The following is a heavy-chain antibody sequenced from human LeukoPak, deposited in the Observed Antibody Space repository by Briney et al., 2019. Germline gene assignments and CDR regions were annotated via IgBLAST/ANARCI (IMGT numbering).Heavy chain of an antibody. J-gene: IGHJ1*01. V-gene: IGHV3-23*01. Sequence: GGSLRLSCVASGFTFSTYGMSWVRQAPGKGLEWVSAISGSGGSTYYADSVKGRFTISGDNSKNTLYLQMNSLRAEDTAVYYCAKEMATIAAEYFQHWGQGTLVTVSS. CDR1: GFTFSTYG. CDR2: ISGSGGST. CDR3: AKEMATIAAEYFQH. D-gene: IGHD5-24*01.